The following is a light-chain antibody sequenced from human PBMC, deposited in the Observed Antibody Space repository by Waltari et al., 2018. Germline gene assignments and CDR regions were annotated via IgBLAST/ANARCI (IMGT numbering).Light chain of an antibody. J-gene: IGLJ3*02. CDR3: ATWDDSLRMV. CDR1: SSNIGNNY. Sequence: QSVLSQPPSASGTPGQRATISCSGSSSNIGNNYVYWYHQPPGTAPKRPLSSNNQRPSGVPDRISGAKSGTSASLAINGLRSEDEADYYCATWDDSLRMVFGGGTELTVL. CDR2: SNN. V-gene: IGLV1-47*01.